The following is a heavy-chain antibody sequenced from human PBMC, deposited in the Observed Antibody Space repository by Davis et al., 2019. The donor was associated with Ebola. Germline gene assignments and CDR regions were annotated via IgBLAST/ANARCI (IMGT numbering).Heavy chain of an antibody. CDR2: IYYSGST. CDR3: ARDKALRGRSTYYYYGMDV. V-gene: IGHV4-39*02. Sequence: MPGGSLRLSCTVSGGSISSSSYYWGWIRQPPGKGLEWIGSIYYSGSTYYNPSLKSRVTISVDTSKNQFSLKLSSVTAADTAVYYCARDKALRGRSTYYYYGMDVWGQGTTVTVSS. CDR1: GGSISSSSYY. D-gene: IGHD3-16*01. J-gene: IGHJ6*02.